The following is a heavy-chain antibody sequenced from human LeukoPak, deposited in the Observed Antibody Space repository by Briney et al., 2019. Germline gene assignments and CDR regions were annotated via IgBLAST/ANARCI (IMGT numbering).Heavy chain of an antibody. CDR1: GYTFIGYY. V-gene: IGHV1-2*02. D-gene: IGHD3-9*01. CDR2: INPNSGGT. CDR3: ARAKILTGYYVAAADT. J-gene: IGHJ5*02. Sequence: ASVKVSCKASGYTFIGYYMHWARQAPGQGLEWMGWINPNSGGTNYAQKSQGRVTMTRDTSISTAYMELSRLRSDDTAVYYCARAKILTGYYVAAADTWGQGTLVTVSS.